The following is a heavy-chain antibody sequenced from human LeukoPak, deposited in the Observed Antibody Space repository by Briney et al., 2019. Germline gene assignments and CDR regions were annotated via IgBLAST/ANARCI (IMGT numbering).Heavy chain of an antibody. Sequence: PSETLSLTCAVSGGSISSYYWTWIRQPPGKGLEWVGYIQNSAIYRAKIKSSPSLQSRVSLSIDTSKNQVSLTVTSVTAADTAVYYCARLSSTLYYSMDVWGPGTAVTVSS. CDR1: GGSISSYY. CDR2: IQNSAIYRAKI. D-gene: IGHD6-6*01. J-gene: IGHJ6*02. V-gene: IGHV4-59*08. CDR3: ARLSSTLYYSMDV.